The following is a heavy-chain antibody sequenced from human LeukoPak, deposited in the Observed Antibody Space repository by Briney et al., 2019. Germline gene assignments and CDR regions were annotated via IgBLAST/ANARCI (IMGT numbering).Heavy chain of an antibody. D-gene: IGHD2-2*01. CDR2: INPNSGGT. CDR1: GYTFTGYY. V-gene: IGHV1-2*06. Sequence: ASVKVSCKASGYTFTGYYMHWVRQAPGQGLEWMGRINPNSGGTNYAQRFQGRVTMTRDTSISTAYMELSGLRSDDTAVYYCAREGRSTLNWFDPWGQGTLVTVSS. J-gene: IGHJ5*02. CDR3: AREGRSTLNWFDP.